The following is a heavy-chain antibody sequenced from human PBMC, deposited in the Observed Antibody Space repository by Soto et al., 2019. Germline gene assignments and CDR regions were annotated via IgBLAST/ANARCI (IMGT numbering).Heavy chain of an antibody. V-gene: IGHV3-48*01. CDR1: GFTFSSYS. J-gene: IGHJ5*02. CDR2: ISSGGST. CDR3: ARWSGWFDP. Sequence: GGSLRLSCAASGFTFSSYSMNWVRQAPGKGLEWVSYISSGGSTYYADSVKGRFTISRDNSKNTLYLQMNSLRAEDTAVYYCARWSGWFDPWGQGTLVTVSS.